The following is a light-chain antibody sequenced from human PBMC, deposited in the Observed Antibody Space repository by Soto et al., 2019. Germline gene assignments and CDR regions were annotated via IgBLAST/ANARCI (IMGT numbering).Light chain of an antibody. V-gene: IGKV1-39*01. CDR1: QSITSY. CDR2: AAS. J-gene: IGKJ2*01. Sequence: DIQMTQSPSSLSVSVGDRVTITCRARQSITSYLNWYQQKPGKAPKLLVYAASTLQSGVPSRFSGSGSGTDFTLTISSLQPEDFATYYCHQSYSNPYTFGQGTKLEIK. CDR3: HQSYSNPYT.